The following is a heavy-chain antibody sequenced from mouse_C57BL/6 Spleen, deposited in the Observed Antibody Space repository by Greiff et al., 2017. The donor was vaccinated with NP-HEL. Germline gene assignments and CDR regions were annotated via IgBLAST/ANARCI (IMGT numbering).Heavy chain of an antibody. J-gene: IGHJ2*01. CDR1: GFTFSDYG. CDR3: ARRSYDYDNFDY. Sequence: EVMLVESGGGLVKPGGSLKLSCAASGFTFSDYGMHWVRQAPEKGLEWVAYISSGSSTIYYADTVKGRFTISRDNAKNTLFLQMTSLRSEDTAMYYCARRSYDYDNFDYWGQGTTLTVSS. CDR2: ISSGSSTI. D-gene: IGHD2-4*01. V-gene: IGHV5-17*01.